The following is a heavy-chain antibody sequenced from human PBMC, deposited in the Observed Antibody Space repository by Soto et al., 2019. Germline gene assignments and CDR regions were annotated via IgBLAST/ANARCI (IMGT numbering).Heavy chain of an antibody. D-gene: IGHD6-13*01. CDR2: ISYDGSDK. V-gene: IGHV3-30*18. CDR1: GFTFNTYG. J-gene: IGHJ4*02. Sequence: GGSLRLSCAASGFTFNTYGMHWVRQAPGKGLEWVAVISYDGSDKFYADSVKGRFTISRDNSKNTLYLQMNSLRAEDTAVYYCAKDRVAAAGTGGFDYWGQGTLVTVSS. CDR3: AKDRVAAAGTGGFDY.